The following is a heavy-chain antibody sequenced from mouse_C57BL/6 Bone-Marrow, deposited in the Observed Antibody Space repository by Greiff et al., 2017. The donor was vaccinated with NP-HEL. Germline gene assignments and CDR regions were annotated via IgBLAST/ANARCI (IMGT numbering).Heavy chain of an antibody. D-gene: IGHD2-4*01. J-gene: IGHJ3*01. CDR1: GFTFSDYG. Sequence: EVKLMESGGGLVKPGGSLKLSCAASGFTFSDYGMHWVRQAPEKGLEWVAYISSGSSTIYYADTLKGRFTISRDNAKNTLFLQMSSLRSEDTAMYYCARPVYYDYGGFAYWGQGTLVTVSA. CDR2: ISSGSSTI. V-gene: IGHV5-17*01. CDR3: ARPVYYDYGGFAY.